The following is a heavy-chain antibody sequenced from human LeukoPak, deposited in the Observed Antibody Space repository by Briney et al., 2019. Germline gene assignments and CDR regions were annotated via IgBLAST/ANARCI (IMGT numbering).Heavy chain of an antibody. D-gene: IGHD1-26*01. CDR2: ISGSGGST. Sequence: PSETLSLTCTVSGYSISSGYYWGWIRQPPGKGLEWVSAISGSGGSTYYADSVKGRFTISRDNSKNTLYLQMNSLRAEDTAVYYCAKDLSSIGVGATGLDYWGQGTLVTVSS. CDR3: AKDLSSIGVGATGLDY. J-gene: IGHJ4*02. V-gene: IGHV3-23*01. CDR1: GYSISSGYY.